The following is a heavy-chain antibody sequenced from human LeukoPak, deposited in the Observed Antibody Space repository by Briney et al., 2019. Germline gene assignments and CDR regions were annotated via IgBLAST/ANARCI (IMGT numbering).Heavy chain of an antibody. Sequence: SETLSLTCTVSGGSISSSSYYWGWIGQPPGKGLEGIGSIYYSGSTYYNPSLKSRVTISVDTSKNQFSLKLSSVTAADTAVYYCARDERSGYDYGHWGQGTLVTVSS. V-gene: IGHV4-39*07. D-gene: IGHD5-12*01. J-gene: IGHJ4*02. CDR1: GGSISSSSYY. CDR3: ARDERSGYDYGH. CDR2: IYYSGST.